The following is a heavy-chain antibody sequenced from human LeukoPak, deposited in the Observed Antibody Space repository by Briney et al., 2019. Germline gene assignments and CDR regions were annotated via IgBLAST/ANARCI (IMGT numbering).Heavy chain of an antibody. CDR3: VRSGRFGYFDL. CDR2: INSDESTT. D-gene: IGHD1-26*01. Sequence: GRSLRLSCAASGFTFSSFWLHWVRQAPGKGLVWVSHINSDESTTNYADSVKGRFTISRDNTKNTLYLQMNSLRVEDAALYYCVRSGRFGYFDLWGRGTLVTVSS. V-gene: IGHV3-74*01. J-gene: IGHJ2*01. CDR1: GFTFSSFW.